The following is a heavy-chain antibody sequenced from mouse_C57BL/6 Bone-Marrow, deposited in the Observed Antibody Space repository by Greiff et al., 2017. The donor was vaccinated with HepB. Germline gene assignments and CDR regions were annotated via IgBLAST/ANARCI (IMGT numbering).Heavy chain of an antibody. J-gene: IGHJ2*01. CDR1: GYTFTSYW. CDR2: IHPNSGST. V-gene: IGHV1-64*01. D-gene: IGHD2-4*01. CDR3: TRKVNYDYALYY. Sequence: QVQLQQPGAELVKPGASVKLSCKASGYTFTSYWMHWVKQRPGQGLEWIGMIHPNSGSTNYNEKFKSKATLTVDKSSSTAYMQLSSLTSEDSAVYYCTRKVNYDYALYYWGQGTTLTVSS.